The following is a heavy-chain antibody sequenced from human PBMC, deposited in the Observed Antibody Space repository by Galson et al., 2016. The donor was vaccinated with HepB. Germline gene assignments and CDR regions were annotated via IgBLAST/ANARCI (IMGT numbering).Heavy chain of an antibody. J-gene: IGHJ4*02. D-gene: IGHD2/OR15-2a*01. CDR2: ISRSGDST. CDR3: AKRHEYCPPVGCSVDY. CDR1: GFSFGRFG. V-gene: IGHV3-23*01. Sequence: SLRLSCAASGFSFGRFGMTWVRQAPGKGLECVSSISRSGDSTDYADSVKGRFTISRDNSKNILYLQMSSLRADDTAVYYCAKRHEYCPPVGCSVDYWGQGTLVSVSS.